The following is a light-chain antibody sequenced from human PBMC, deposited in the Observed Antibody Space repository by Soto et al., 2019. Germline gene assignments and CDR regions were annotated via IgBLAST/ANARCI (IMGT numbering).Light chain of an antibody. J-gene: IGLJ2*01. CDR3: SSYTSFVV. Sequence: QSALTQPASVSGSPGQSITISCTGTSSDVGGYNYVSWYQQHPGKAPKLMIYDVSNRPSGVSNRFSGSKSGNTASLTISELQAEDEADYYGSSYTSFVVFGGGTKLTVL. CDR1: SSDVGGYNY. CDR2: DVS. V-gene: IGLV2-14*01.